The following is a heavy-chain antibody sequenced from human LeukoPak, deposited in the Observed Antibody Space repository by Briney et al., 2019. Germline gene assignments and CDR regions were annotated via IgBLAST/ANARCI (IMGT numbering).Heavy chain of an antibody. J-gene: IGHJ3*02. D-gene: IGHD1-26*01. CDR2: IWYDGSNK. Sequence: PGGSLRLSCAASGFTFSSYGMHWVRQAPGKGLEWVAVIWYDGSNKYYADSVKGRFTISRDNSKNTLYLQTNSLRAEDTAVYYCARNSVSGSYSLDIWGQGTMVTVSS. CDR1: GFTFSSYG. CDR3: ARNSVSGSYSLDI. V-gene: IGHV3-33*01.